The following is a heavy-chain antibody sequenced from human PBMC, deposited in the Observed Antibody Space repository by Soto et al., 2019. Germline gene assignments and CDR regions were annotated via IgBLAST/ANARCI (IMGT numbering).Heavy chain of an antibody. CDR2: ISAYNGNT. Sequence: ASVKVSCKASGYTFTSYGISWVRQAPGQGLEWMGWISAYNGNTNYAQKLQGRVTMTTDTSTSTAYMELRSLRSDYTAVYYCARNPDSSSLYYYYYYGMDVWGQGTSLTVSS. J-gene: IGHJ6*02. CDR1: GYTFTSYG. V-gene: IGHV1-18*01. CDR3: ARNPDSSSLYYYYYYGMDV. D-gene: IGHD6-13*01.